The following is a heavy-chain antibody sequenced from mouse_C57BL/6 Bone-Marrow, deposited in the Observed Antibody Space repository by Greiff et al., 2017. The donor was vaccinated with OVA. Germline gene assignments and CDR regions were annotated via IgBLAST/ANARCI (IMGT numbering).Heavy chain of an antibody. D-gene: IGHD1-1*01. J-gene: IGHJ4*01. CDR2: IHPNSGST. V-gene: IGHV1-64*01. Sequence: QVQLQQPGAELVKPGASVKLSCKASGYTFTSYWMHWVKQRPGQGLEWIGMIHPNSGSTNYNEKFKSKATLTVDKSSSTAYMQLSSLTSEDSAVYDCARLYYGTFMDYWGQGTSVTVSS. CDR3: ARLYYGTFMDY. CDR1: GYTFTSYW.